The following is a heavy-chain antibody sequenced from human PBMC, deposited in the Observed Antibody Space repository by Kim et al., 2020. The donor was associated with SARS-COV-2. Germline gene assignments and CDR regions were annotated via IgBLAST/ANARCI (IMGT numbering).Heavy chain of an antibody. Sequence: GGSLRLSCATSGFAFSDYSMTWVRQAPGKGLEWVSSISPTGNYIYYADSLKGRFTISRDNAENSLYLQMNSLRADDTAVYYCARDRNCYYTGCPYHFYY. CDR2: ISPTGNYI. CDR3: ARDRNCYYTGCPYHFYY. J-gene: IGHJ6*01. V-gene: IGHV3-21*01. D-gene: IGHD3-3*01. CDR1: GFAFSDYS.